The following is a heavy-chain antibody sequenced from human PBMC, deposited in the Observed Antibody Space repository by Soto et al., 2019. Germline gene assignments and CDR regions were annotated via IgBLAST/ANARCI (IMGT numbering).Heavy chain of an antibody. CDR1: GGSISSGGYS. J-gene: IGHJ6*02. CDR3: ARGGGWGTYYFDSAGYRRGDV. D-gene: IGHD3-22*01. Sequence: SETLSLTCAVSGGSISSGGYSWSWIRQPPGKGLEWIGYIYHSGSTYYNPSLKSRVTISVDRSKNQFSLKLSSVTAADTAVYYCARGGGWGTYYFDSAGYRRGDVWGQGTTVTVSS. CDR2: IYHSGST. V-gene: IGHV4-30-2*01.